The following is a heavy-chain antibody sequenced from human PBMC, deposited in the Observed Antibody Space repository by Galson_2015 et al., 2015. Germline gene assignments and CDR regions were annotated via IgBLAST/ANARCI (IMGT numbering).Heavy chain of an antibody. D-gene: IGHD3-22*01. V-gene: IGHV3-23*01. Sequence: SLRISCAASGFTFSSYAMSWVRQAPGKGLEWVSAISGSGGSTYYADSVKGRFTISRDNSKNTPYLQMNSLRAEDTAVYYCAKGAADSSGYYEATPNYFDYWGQGTLVTVSS. CDR3: AKGAADSSGYYEATPNYFDY. CDR2: ISGSGGST. J-gene: IGHJ4*02. CDR1: GFTFSSYA.